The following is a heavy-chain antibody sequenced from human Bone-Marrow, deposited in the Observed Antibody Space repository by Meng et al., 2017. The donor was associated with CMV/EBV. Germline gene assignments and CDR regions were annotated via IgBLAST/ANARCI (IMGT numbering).Heavy chain of an antibody. D-gene: IGHD3-22*01. J-gene: IGHJ4*02. CDR2: INPNSGGT. V-gene: IGHV1-2*02. Sequence: ASVKVSCTASGYTFTGYYMHWVRQAPGQGLEWKGWINPNSGGTNYAQKFQGRVTMTRDTSISTAYMELSRPRSDDTAVYYCAREGRDPKITYYYDSSGYSPDYWGQGTLVTVSS. CDR1: GYTFTGYY. CDR3: AREGRDPKITYYYDSSGYSPDY.